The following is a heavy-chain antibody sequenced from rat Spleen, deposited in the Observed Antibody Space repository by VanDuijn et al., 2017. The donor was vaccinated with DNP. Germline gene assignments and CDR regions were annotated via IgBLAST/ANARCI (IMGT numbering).Heavy chain of an antibody. CDR2: MWSDGNT. D-gene: IGHD1-12*02. CDR3: ARETMMVVIITPFDY. CDR1: GFSFANFP. Sequence: QVQLKESGPGLVQPSQILSLTCTVSGFSFANFPVHWVRQPPGKGLEWMGVMWSDGNTSYHSALKSRLSISRDTSKSQVFLKMNSLQTEDTATYYCARETMMVVIITPFDYWGQGVMVTVSS. V-gene: IGHV2-32*01. J-gene: IGHJ2*01.